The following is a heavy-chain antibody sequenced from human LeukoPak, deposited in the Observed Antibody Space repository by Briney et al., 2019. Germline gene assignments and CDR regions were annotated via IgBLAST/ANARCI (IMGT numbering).Heavy chain of an antibody. CDR1: GYTYDRFD. V-gene: IGHV1-18*01. D-gene: IGHD1-26*01. CDR3: ARTPPISTRLWEGYNWLDP. CDR2: ISGYKGET. Sequence: RASVKVSCKASGYTYDRFDINWVRQAPGQGLEWVGWISGYKGETNYAQKFQGRVTMTTDTSTSTVSMELRSLTPDDTAVYFCARTPPISTRLWEGYNWLDPWGQGTLVIVSS. J-gene: IGHJ5*02.